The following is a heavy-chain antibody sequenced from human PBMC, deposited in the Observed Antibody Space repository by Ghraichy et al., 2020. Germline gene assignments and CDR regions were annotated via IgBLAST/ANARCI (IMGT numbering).Heavy chain of an antibody. CDR1: GGSISSYY. D-gene: IGHD4-11*01. CDR3: ARGEGVTTSYYYGMDV. CDR2: IYYSGST. Sequence: SETLSLTCTVSGGSISSYYWSWIRQPPGKGLEWIGYIYYSGSTNYNPSLKSRVTISVDTSKNQFSLKLSSVTAADTAVYYCARGEGVTTSYYYGMDVWGQGTTVTVSS. V-gene: IGHV4-59*01. J-gene: IGHJ6*02.